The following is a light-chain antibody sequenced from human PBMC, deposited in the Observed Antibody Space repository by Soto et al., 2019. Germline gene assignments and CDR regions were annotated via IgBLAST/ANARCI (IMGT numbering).Light chain of an antibody. CDR2: DGR. V-gene: IGLV3-21*02. CDR3: QVWDRSSDHYV. Sequence: SYEVTQSPSVSVSPGQTARITCGGDNIGTNSVHWYQQKPGQAPVLVVYDGRDRPSGIPERFSGSNSGNTATLTISRVEAGDEADYHCQVWDRSSDHYVFGGGTKVTVL. J-gene: IGLJ1*01. CDR1: NIGTNS.